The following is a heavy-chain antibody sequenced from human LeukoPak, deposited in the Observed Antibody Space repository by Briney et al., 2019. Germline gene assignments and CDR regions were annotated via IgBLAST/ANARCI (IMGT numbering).Heavy chain of an antibody. CDR3: AKDGGEYYDILTGYYPRLYYMDV. V-gene: IGHV3-21*04. J-gene: IGHJ6*03. CDR2: ISSSSSYI. CDR1: GFTFSSYS. D-gene: IGHD3-9*01. Sequence: GGSLRLSCAASGFTFSSYSMNWVRQAPGKGLEWVSSISSSSSYIYCADSVKGRFTISRDNSKNTLYLQMNSLRAEDTAVYYCAKDGGEYYDILTGYYPRLYYMDVWGKGTTVTISS.